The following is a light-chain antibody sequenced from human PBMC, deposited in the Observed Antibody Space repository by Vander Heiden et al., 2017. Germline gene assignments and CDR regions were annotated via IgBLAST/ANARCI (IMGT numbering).Light chain of an antibody. J-gene: IGLJ2*01. CDR3: QVWDSNTGV. CDR2: RDS. V-gene: IGLV3-9*01. Sequence: SYELTQPLSVSVALGQTARVPCGGNNIGNKNVPWYQQKPGQSPVLAIYRDSTRPPGIPERFSWSNSGNTATLTISRAQAGDEADYYCQVWDSNTGVFGGGTKLTVL. CDR1: NIGNKN.